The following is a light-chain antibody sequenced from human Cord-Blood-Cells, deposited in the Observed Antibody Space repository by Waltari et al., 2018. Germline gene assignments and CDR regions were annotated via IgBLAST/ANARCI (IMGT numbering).Light chain of an antibody. Sequence: EIVMTHSPATLSVSPGERATLSCRASQSVSSNLAWYQQKPGQAPRILIYGASTRATGSPARFSGSGSGTEFTLTISSLQSEDFAVYYCQQYNNWPPLTFGGGTKVEIK. CDR1: QSVSSN. V-gene: IGKV3-15*01. CDR2: GAS. CDR3: QQYNNWPPLT. J-gene: IGKJ4*01.